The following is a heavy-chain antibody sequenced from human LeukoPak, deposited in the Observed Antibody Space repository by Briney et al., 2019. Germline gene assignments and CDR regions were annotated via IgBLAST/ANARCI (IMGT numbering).Heavy chain of an antibody. D-gene: IGHD3-3*01. CDR1: GGSISSYY. J-gene: IGHJ6*02. CDR2: IYTSGST. CDR3: ARELTDFWSGYSPNYYGMDV. Sequence: PSETLSLTCTVSGGSISSYYWSWIRQPAGKGLEWIGRIYTSGSTNYNPSLKSRVTMSVDTSKNQFSLKLSSVTAADTAVYYCARELTDFWSGYSPNYYGMDVWGQGTTVTVSS. V-gene: IGHV4-4*07.